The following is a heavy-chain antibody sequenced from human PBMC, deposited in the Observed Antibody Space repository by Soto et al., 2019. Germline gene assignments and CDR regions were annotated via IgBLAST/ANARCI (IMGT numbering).Heavy chain of an antibody. Sequence: EVQLVESGGGLVKPGGSLRLSCAASGFTFSSYSMNWVRQAPGKGLEWVSSISSSSSYIYYADSVKGRFTISRDNAKNSLYLQMNSLRAEDTAVYYCARDLSYSSGWYVGLGYYYYGMDVWGQGTTVTVSS. CDR2: ISSSSSYI. CDR1: GFTFSSYS. J-gene: IGHJ6*02. D-gene: IGHD6-19*01. V-gene: IGHV3-21*01. CDR3: ARDLSYSSGWYVGLGYYYYGMDV.